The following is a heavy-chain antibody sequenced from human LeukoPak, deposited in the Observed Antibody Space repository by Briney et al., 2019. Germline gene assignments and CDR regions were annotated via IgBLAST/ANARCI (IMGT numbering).Heavy chain of an antibody. CDR1: GGTFSSYA. Sequence: SVKVSCKASGGTFSSYAISWVRQAPGQGLEWMGGIIPIFGTANYAQKFQGRVTITADESTSTAYMELSSLRSEDTAVYYCARDDPDGPYYYGMDVWGQGTTVTVSS. J-gene: IGHJ6*02. CDR3: ARDDPDGPYYYGMDV. V-gene: IGHV1-69*13. D-gene: IGHD5-24*01. CDR2: IIPIFGTA.